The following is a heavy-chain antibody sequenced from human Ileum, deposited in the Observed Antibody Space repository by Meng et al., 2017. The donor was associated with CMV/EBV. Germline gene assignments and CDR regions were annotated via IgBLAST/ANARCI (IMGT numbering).Heavy chain of an antibody. D-gene: IGHD5-18*01. J-gene: IGHJ3*01. CDR2: ISNDGKIK. CDR3: ARRVMDTGAFDV. Sequence: GGPLRLSCEASGFTLSDYAIHWARQAPGKGLEWMTVISNDGKIKYYADSVKGRITISRDNSKSTVYLHMNTMSAEDTAVYYCARRVMDTGAFDVWGQGTMVTISS. CDR1: GFTLSDYA. V-gene: IGHV3-30*04.